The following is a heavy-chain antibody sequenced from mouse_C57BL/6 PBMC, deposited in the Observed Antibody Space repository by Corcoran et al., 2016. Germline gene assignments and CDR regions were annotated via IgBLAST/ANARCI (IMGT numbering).Heavy chain of an antibody. Sequence: QIQLVQSGPELKKPGETVKVSCKASGYTFTTYGMSWVKQAPGKGLKWMGWINTYSGVPTYADDFKGRFAFSLETSASTAYLQINNLKNEDTATYFCARNGYYAYWYFDVCGTGTTVTVSS. CDR3: ARNGYYAYWYFDV. CDR2: INTYSGVP. J-gene: IGHJ1*03. D-gene: IGHD2-3*01. V-gene: IGHV9-3*01. CDR1: GYTFTTYG.